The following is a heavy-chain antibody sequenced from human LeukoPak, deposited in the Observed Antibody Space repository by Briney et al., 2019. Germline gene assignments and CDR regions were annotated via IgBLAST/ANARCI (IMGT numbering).Heavy chain of an antibody. CDR1: GGTLSSYA. CDR2: IIPIFGTA. J-gene: IGHJ6*04. Sequence: GSSVKVSCKASGGTLSSYAISWVRQAPGQGLEWMGGIIPIFGTANYAQKFQGRVTITADKSTSTAYMELSSLRSEDTAVYYCARCTVTPNYYYYYGMDVWGKGTTVTVSS. V-gene: IGHV1-69*06. D-gene: IGHD4-17*01. CDR3: ARCTVTPNYYYYYGMDV.